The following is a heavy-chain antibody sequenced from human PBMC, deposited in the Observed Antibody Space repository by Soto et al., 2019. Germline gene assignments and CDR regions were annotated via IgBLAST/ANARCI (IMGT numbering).Heavy chain of an antibody. CDR3: ARELPQRQGRHMDV. CDR2: IYYSGST. CDR1: PDSIRGYH. D-gene: IGHD1-1*01. J-gene: IGHJ6*02. V-gene: IGHV4-59*12. Sequence: PSDPQSLTCPLSPDSIRGYHSSCIRQPPRKGLEWIGYIYYSGSTNYKYTPSLKSRVTISIDTSKNQFSLNLSSVTAADTAVYYCARELPQRQGRHMDVWGQGTTVTVSS.